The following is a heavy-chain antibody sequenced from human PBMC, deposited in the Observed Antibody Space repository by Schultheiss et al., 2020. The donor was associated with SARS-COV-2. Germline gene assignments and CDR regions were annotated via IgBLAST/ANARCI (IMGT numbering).Heavy chain of an antibody. Sequence: SETLSLTFAVYGGSFSGYYWSWIRQPPGKGLEWIGEINHSGSTNYNPSLKSRVTISVDTSKNQFSLKLSSVTAADTAVYYCARETGYSSSCYGYWGQGTLVTVSS. J-gene: IGHJ4*02. CDR1: GGSFSGYY. CDR3: ARETGYSSSCYGY. CDR2: INHSGST. V-gene: IGHV4-34*01. D-gene: IGHD6-13*01.